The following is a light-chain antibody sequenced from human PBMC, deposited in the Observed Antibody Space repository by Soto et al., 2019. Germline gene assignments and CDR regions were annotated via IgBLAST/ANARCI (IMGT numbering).Light chain of an antibody. CDR3: QQRSNGPPIT. CDR1: QSVSSY. J-gene: IGKJ5*01. CDR2: DAS. Sequence: EIVLTQSPATLSLSPGERATLSCRASQSVSSYLAWYQQKPGQAPRLLIYDASNRATGIPARFSGSGSGTDLTLTVSSLEPEDFAVYYCQQRSNGPPITFGQGTRLEIK. V-gene: IGKV3-11*01.